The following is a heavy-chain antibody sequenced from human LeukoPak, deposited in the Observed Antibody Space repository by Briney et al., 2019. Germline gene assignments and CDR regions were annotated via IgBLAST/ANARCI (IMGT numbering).Heavy chain of an antibody. CDR3: ARLAYSSSWPHYYYYMDV. Sequence: PSETLSLTCTVSGGSTSSYYWSWIRQPPGKGLEWIGYIYYSGSTNYNPSLKSRVTISVDTSKNQFSLKLSSVTAADTAVYYCARLAYSSSWPHYYYYMDVWGKGTTVTISS. CDR1: GGSTSSYY. D-gene: IGHD6-13*01. V-gene: IGHV4-59*01. CDR2: IYYSGST. J-gene: IGHJ6*03.